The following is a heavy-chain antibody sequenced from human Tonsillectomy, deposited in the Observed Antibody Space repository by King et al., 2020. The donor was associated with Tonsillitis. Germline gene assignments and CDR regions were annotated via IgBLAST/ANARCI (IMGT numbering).Heavy chain of an antibody. V-gene: IGHV3-53*04. CDR1: GFTVSNNY. D-gene: IGHD3-9*01. CDR3: ARTHYDILTGYYGGYYYYMDV. J-gene: IGHJ6*03. CDR2: IYSGGTT. Sequence: QLVQSGGGLVQPGGSLRLSCAAYGFTVSNNYMTWVRQAPGKGLEWVSGIYSGGTTYYADSVEGRFTISRHNSKNTLYLQMDSLRADDTAVYYCARTHYDILTGYYGGYYYYMDVWGKGTTVTVSS.